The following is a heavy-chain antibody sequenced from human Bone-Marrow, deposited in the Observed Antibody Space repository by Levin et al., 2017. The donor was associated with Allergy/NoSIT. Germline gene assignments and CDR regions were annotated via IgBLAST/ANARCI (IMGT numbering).Heavy chain of an antibody. Sequence: GESLKISCAASGFTFSSYAMSWVRQAPGKGLEWVSAISGSGGSTYYADSVKGRFTISRDNSKNTLYLQMNSLRAEDTAVYYCAKVGGSHYYYYYGMDVWGQGTTVTVSS. CDR1: GFTFSSYA. CDR3: AKVGGSHYYYYYGMDV. D-gene: IGHD1-26*01. V-gene: IGHV3-23*01. J-gene: IGHJ6*02. CDR2: ISGSGGST.